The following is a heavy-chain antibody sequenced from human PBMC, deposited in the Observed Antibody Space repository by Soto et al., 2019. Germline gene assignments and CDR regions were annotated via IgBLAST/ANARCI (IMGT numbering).Heavy chain of an antibody. CDR1: GYSFTSYW. J-gene: IGHJ4*02. V-gene: IGHV5-10-1*01. CDR2: IDPSDSYT. CDR3: ARLDYGDEVIDY. Sequence: GESLKISCKGSGYSFTSYWISWVRQMPGKGLEWMGRIDPSDSYTNYSPSFQGHVTISADKSISTAYLQWSSLKASDTFMYYCARLDYGDEVIDYWGQGTLVTVSS. D-gene: IGHD4-17*01.